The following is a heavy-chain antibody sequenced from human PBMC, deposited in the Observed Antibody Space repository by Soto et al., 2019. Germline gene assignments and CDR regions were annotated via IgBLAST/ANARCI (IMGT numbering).Heavy chain of an antibody. D-gene: IGHD2-15*01. CDR1: GFTFSSYA. CDR2: ISFSDGGT. J-gene: IGHJ2*01. V-gene: IGHV3-23*01. CDR3: VKDDRILGRRYFDL. Sequence: EEQLLESGGGLIQPGGSLRLACAASGFTFSSYAMTWVRQAPGKGLEWVSSISFSDGGTYYADSVKGRLTISRDNSKKTLFLQINRLRVEDTAVYYCVKDDRILGRRYFDLWGRGTLVTVSS.